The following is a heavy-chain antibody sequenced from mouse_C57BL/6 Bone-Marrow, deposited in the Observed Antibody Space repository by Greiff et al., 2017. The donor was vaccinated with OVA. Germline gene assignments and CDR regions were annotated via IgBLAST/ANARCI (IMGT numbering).Heavy chain of an antibody. CDR2: IRLKSDNYAT. Sequence: EVKLEESGGGLVQPGGSMKLSCVASGFTFSNYWMNWVRQSPEKGLEWVAQIRLKSDNYATHYAESVKGRFTISRDDSKSSVYLQMNNLRAEDTGIYYCPIPIYYYGSSYPFAYWGQGTLVTVSA. J-gene: IGHJ3*01. D-gene: IGHD1-1*01. CDR1: GFTFSNYW. CDR3: PIPIYYYGSSYPFAY. V-gene: IGHV6-3*01.